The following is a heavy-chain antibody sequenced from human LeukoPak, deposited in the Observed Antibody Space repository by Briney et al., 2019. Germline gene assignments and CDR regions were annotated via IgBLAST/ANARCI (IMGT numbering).Heavy chain of an antibody. CDR3: AKIFADTAMPLAPFDY. CDR2: ISGSGGST. Sequence: GGSLRLSCATSGFTFSSYAMSWVRQAPGKGLEWVSAISGSGGSTYYADSVKGRFTISRDNSKNTLYLQMNSLRAEDTAVYYCAKIFADTAMPLAPFDYWGQGTLVTVSS. CDR1: GFTFSSYA. D-gene: IGHD5-18*01. J-gene: IGHJ4*02. V-gene: IGHV3-23*01.